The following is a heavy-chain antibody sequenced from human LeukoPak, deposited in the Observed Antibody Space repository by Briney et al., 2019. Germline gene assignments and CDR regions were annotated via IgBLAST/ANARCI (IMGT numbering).Heavy chain of an antibody. CDR2: ISTTGNTK. CDR1: GFTFSSSE. Sequence: PGGSLRLSCAASGFTFSSSEMYWVRQAPGKGLEWVSYISTTGNTKYYADSVQGRFTVSRDNGQSLLFLQMNSLRAGDTAIYYCARVFVSGYDVLTGYFRAFDHWGQGALVTVSS. D-gene: IGHD3-9*01. J-gene: IGHJ4*02. CDR3: ARVFVSGYDVLTGYFRAFDH. V-gene: IGHV3-48*03.